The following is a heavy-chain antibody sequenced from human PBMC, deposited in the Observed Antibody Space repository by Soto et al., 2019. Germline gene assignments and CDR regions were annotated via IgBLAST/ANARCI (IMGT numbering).Heavy chain of an antibody. D-gene: IGHD3-16*01. Sequence: QVQLVESGGGVVQPGRSLRLSCAASGFTFSNYGIHWVRQAPGKGLEWVAVISYDGRDKYYVGSVKGRFSISRDNSTNTLYLQMNSMRDEDTAVYYCAKDGGNTGGTSDYWGQGTLVTVSS. CDR1: GFTFSNYG. CDR2: ISYDGRDK. CDR3: AKDGGNTGGTSDY. J-gene: IGHJ4*02. V-gene: IGHV3-30*18.